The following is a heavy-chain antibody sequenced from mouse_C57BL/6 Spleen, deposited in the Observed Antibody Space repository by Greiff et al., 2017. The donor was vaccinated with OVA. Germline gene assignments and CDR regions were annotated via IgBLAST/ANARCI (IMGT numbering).Heavy chain of an antibody. CDR2: INPNNGGT. D-gene: IGHD2-4*01. V-gene: IGHV1-26*01. CDR1: GYTFTDYY. J-gene: IGHJ3*01. Sequence: EVQLQQSGPELVKPGASVKISCKASGYTFTDYYMNWVKQSHGKSLEWIGDINPNNGGTSYNQKFKGKATLTVDKSSSTAYMELRSLTSEDSAVYYCARWDDSEAYWGQGTLVTVSA. CDR3: ARWDDSEAY.